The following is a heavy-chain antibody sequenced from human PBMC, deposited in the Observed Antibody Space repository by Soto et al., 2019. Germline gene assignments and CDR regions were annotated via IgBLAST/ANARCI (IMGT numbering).Heavy chain of an antibody. CDR1: GFTFSDYY. CDR3: ARDYYKYYDSSGYYRSPAY. V-gene: IGHV3-11*04. Sequence: GGSLRLYCAVSGFTFSDYYMSWIRQAPGKGLEWVSYISSSGSTIYYADSVKGRFTISRDNAKNSLYLQMNSLRAEDPAVYYCARDYYKYYDSSGYYRSPAYWGQGT. CDR2: ISSSGSTI. D-gene: IGHD3-22*01. J-gene: IGHJ4*02.